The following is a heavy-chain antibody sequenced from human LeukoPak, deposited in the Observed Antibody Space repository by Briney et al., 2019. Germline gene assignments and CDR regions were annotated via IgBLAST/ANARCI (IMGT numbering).Heavy chain of an antibody. CDR1: GDSIRSYY. D-gene: IGHD6-19*01. V-gene: IGHV4-59*01. J-gene: IGHJ4*02. CDR3: AGLSSGWSTYYFDY. CDR2: IYYSGSN. Sequence: SETLSLTCAVSGDSIRSYYCSWIRQSPGKGLEWIGYIYYSGSNSYNPSLKSRVTMSVDTSKNQFSLKLSSVTAADTAVYYCAGLSSGWSTYYFDYWGQGTLVTVSS.